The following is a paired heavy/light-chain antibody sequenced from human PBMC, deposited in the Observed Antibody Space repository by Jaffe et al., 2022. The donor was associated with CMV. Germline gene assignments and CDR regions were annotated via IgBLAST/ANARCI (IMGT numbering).Heavy chain of an antibody. CDR2: ISYHGAET. CDR3: ARDLGWKGVNWGDLNF. D-gene: IGHD3-16*01. J-gene: IGHJ4*02. V-gene: IGHV3-33*08. Sequence: QVQLVESGGGVVQPGRSLTLSCAASGFTFNDYDMHWVRQAPGKGLEWVAVISYHGAETYYADSVRGRFTISRDDSKDSLYLQMDSLRVEDTAVYHCARDLGWKGVNWGDLNFWGQGTLVTVSS. CDR1: GFTFNDYD.
Light chain of an antibody. J-gene: IGLJ2*01. CDR1: SSDIGSYNR. CDR2: EVF. CDR3: SSYTTSNTYV. V-gene: IGLV2-18*02. Sequence: QSTLTQPPSVSGSPGQSVTISCTGTSSDIGSYNRVSWYLQPPGAVPKLRIYEVFRRPSGVPARFSGSKSGNTASLTISGLQAADDGYYYCSSYTTSNTYVFGGGTKLTVL.